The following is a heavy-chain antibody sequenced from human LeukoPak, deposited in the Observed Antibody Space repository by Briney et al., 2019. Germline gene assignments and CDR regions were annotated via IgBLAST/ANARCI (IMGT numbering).Heavy chain of an antibody. V-gene: IGHV1-2*02. D-gene: IGHD6-19*01. J-gene: IGHJ4*02. CDR1: GYPFTGYY. CDR2: INPNSGDT. CDR3: ARDKSGNSGGYSYFDY. Sequence: ASVKLSCKASGYPFTGYYMHWVRQAPGQGLERTGWINPNSGDTNYAQKFQSRVTMTSETSISTAYMELSRLKSDDTAVYYWARDKSGNSGGYSYFDYWGQGTLVTVSS.